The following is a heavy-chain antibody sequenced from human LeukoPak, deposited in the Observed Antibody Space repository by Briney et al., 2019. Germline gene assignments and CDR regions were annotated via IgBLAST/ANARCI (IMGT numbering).Heavy chain of an antibody. CDR2: IIPIFGTA. D-gene: IGHD5-18*01. J-gene: IGHJ4*02. CDR1: GGTFSGYA. Sequence: ASVKVSCKASGGTFSGYAISWVRQAPGQGLEWMGGIIPIFGTANYAQKFQGRVTITTDESTSTAYMELSSLRSEDTAVYYCARGNTRGYSYGYFDYWGQGTLVTVSS. CDR3: ARGNTRGYSYGYFDY. V-gene: IGHV1-69*05.